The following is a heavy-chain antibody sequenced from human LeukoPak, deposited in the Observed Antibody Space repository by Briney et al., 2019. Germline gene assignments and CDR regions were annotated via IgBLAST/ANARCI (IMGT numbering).Heavy chain of an antibody. J-gene: IGHJ6*03. D-gene: IGHD3-9*01. CDR2: ISGSGVTT. CDR3: AKNVREADWYYYYMDV. V-gene: IGHV3-23*01. Sequence: PGRSLRLSCVASGFPFTSYAMTWVRPAPGKGLEWASAISGSGVTTYFADSVKGRFTISRDNSKNTLYLQMNSLRAEDTAVYYCAKNVREADWYYYYMDVWGKGTTVTVSS. CDR1: GFPFTSYA.